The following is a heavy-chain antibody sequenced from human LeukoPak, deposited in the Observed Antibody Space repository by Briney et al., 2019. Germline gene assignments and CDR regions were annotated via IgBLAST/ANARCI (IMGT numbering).Heavy chain of an antibody. CDR3: AKNPYDILTGPYFDY. V-gene: IGHV3-23*01. CDR1: GFTFSSYA. D-gene: IGHD3-9*01. CDR2: ISGSGGST. J-gene: IGHJ4*02. Sequence: GGSLRLSCAASGFTFSSYAMSWVRQAPGKGREWVSAISGSGGSTYYADSVKGRLTISRDNSKNTLYLQMNSLRAEDTAVYYCAKNPYDILTGPYFDYWGQGTLVTVSS.